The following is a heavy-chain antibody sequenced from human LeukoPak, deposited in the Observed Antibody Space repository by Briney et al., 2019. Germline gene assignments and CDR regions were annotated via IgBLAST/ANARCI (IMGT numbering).Heavy chain of an antibody. J-gene: IGHJ4*02. CDR3: ARDLAIRAFDY. V-gene: IGHV3-21*01. Sequence: GGSLRLSCAASGFTFSSYSMNWVRQAPGKGLEWVSSISSSSSYIYYADSVKGRFTIPRDNAKNSLYLQMNSLRAEDTAVYYCARDLAIRAFDYWGQGTLVTVSS. CDR2: ISSSSSYI. CDR1: GFTFSSYS. D-gene: IGHD3-10*01.